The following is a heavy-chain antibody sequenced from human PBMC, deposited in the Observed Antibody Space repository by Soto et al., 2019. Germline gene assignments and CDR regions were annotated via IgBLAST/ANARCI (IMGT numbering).Heavy chain of an antibody. CDR3: AKAQRYSSGPGDY. J-gene: IGHJ4*02. CDR1: GFTFDDYT. Sequence: EVQLVESGGVVVQPGGSLRLSCAASGFTFDDYTMHWVRQAPGKGLEWVSLISWDGGSTYYADSVKGRFTISRDNSKNSLYLQMNTLRTEATAFDYCAKAQRYSSGPGDYWGQVALVTDSS. V-gene: IGHV3-43*01. CDR2: ISWDGGST. D-gene: IGHD6-19*01.